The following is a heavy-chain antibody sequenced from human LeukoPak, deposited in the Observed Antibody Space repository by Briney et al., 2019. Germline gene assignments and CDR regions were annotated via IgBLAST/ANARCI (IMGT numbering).Heavy chain of an antibody. V-gene: IGHV1-2*02. CDR2: INPNSGGT. CDR3: ARVSSSSWYVGRFDY. CDR1: GYTXTGYY. Sequence: ASVKVSCKASGYTXTGYYMHWVRQAPGQGLEWMGWINPNSGGTNYAQKFQGRVTTTRDTSISTAYMELSRLRSDDTAVYYCARVSSSSWYVGRFDYWGQGTLVTVSS. D-gene: IGHD6-13*01. J-gene: IGHJ4*02.